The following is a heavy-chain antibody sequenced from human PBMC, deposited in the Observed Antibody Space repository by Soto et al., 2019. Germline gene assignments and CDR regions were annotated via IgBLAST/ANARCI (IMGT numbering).Heavy chain of an antibody. CDR1: GFTFSSYG. D-gene: IGHD3-16*01. J-gene: IGHJ4*02. Sequence: GGSLRLSCAASGFTFSSYGMHWVRQAPGKGLEWVAVISYDGSNKYYADSVKGRFTISRDNSKNTLYLQMNSLRAEDTAVYYCAKDGAGPHGPADYWGQGTLVTVSS. CDR3: AKDGAGPHGPADY. V-gene: IGHV3-30*18. CDR2: ISYDGSNK.